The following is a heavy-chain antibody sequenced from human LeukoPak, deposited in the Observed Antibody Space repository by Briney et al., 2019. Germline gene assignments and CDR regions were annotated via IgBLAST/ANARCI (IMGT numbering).Heavy chain of an antibody. CDR2: VNLQGST. CDR1: GGSISNTNW. J-gene: IGHJ4*02. V-gene: IGHV4-4*02. CDR3: ARGASYYFGSGMSYYFDY. Sequence: SETLSLTCGVSGGSISNTNWWTWVRQPPGKGLEWIGEVNLQGSTNYNPSLKSRVAISVDTSKNQFSLRLSSVTAADTAVYYCARGASYYFGSGMSYYFDYWGQGTLVTVSS. D-gene: IGHD3-10*01.